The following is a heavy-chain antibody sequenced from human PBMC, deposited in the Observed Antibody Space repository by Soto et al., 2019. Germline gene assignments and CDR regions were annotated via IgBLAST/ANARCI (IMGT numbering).Heavy chain of an antibody. D-gene: IGHD3-3*01. CDR1: GFTFSNYW. Sequence: GGSLRLSCAASGFTFSNYWIHWVRQAPGKGPMWVSRINGVGTYTNYADSVRGRFSISRDNSENTVYLQMNSLRAEDTAMYYCVRDFRSSDFWGQGTPVTVSS. V-gene: IGHV3-74*01. CDR3: VRDFRSSDF. CDR2: INGVGTYT. J-gene: IGHJ4*02.